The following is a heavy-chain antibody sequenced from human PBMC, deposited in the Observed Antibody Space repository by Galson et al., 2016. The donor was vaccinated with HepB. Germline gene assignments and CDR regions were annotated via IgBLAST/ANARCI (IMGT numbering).Heavy chain of an antibody. J-gene: IGHJ4*02. V-gene: IGHV5-51*01. D-gene: IGHD3-3*01. CDR3: AVGTITTVWSGYATGFEF. CDR2: VHPDDSKA. CDR1: GYSFTNFW. Sequence: QSGAEVKKPGESLKISCKLSGYSFTNFWIAWVRQMPGKGLEWMAFVHPDDSKARYSPSFQGQVTISADRYISTAFLQWTSLRASDTAIYYCAVGTITTVWSGYATGFEFWGQGTLVTVSS.